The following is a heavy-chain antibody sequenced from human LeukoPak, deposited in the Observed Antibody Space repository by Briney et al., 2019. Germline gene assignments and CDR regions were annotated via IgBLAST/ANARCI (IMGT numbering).Heavy chain of an antibody. J-gene: IGHJ4*02. V-gene: IGHV5-51*01. CDR2: IYPGDSDT. CDR3: ARQSGSGSYCGSYVY. D-gene: IGHD3-10*01. Sequence: GESLKISCKGSGYIFTNYWIGWVRQMPGKGLEWMGIIYPGDSDTRYSPSFQGQVTISADKSISTAYLQWNSLKASDTAMYYCARQSGSGSYCGSYVYWGQGTLVTVSS. CDR1: GYIFTNYW.